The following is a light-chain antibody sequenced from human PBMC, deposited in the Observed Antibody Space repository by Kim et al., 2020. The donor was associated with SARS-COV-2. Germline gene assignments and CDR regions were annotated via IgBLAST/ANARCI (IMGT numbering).Light chain of an antibody. CDR3: QQYGSSTYT. V-gene: IGKV3-20*01. J-gene: IGKJ2*01. Sequence: LSPGERATLSCRASQSFSSSYLAWYQQKPGQAPRLLIYGASSRATGIPDRFSGSGSGTDFTLTISRLEPEDFAVYYCQQYGSSTYTFGQGTKLEI. CDR2: GAS. CDR1: QSFSSSY.